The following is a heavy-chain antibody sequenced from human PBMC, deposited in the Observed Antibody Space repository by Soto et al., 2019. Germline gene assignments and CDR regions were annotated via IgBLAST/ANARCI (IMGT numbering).Heavy chain of an antibody. CDR1: AFTFSIYA. CDR2: IGASGVST. Sequence: EVQLLESGGGLVQPGGSLRLSCTASAFTFSIYAMSWVRQAPGKGLEWVSGIGASGVSTYYADSVKGRFTISRDNSKNTLYLQMNSLRAEDTALYYCGKDRDTAYAFEVDNWGQGTLVTVSS. J-gene: IGHJ4*02. CDR3: GKDRDTAYAFEVDN. V-gene: IGHV3-23*01. D-gene: IGHD2-21*02.